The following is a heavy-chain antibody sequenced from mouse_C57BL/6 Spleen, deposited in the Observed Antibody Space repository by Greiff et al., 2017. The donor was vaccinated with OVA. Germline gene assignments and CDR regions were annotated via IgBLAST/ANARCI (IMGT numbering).Heavy chain of an antibody. D-gene: IGHD2-1*01. CDR2: IHPNSGST. Sequence: VQLQQSGAELVKPGASVKLSCKASGYTFTSYWMHWVKQRPGQGLEWIGMIHPNSGSTNYNEKFKSKATLTVDKATSTAYMQLSSLTSEDSAVYYCARSYGNYVGYFDYWGQGTTLTVSS. CDR1: GYTFTSYW. J-gene: IGHJ2*01. CDR3: ARSYGNYVGYFDY. V-gene: IGHV1-64*01.